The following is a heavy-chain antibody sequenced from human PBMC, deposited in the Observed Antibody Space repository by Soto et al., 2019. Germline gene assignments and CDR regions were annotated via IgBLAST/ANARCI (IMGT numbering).Heavy chain of an antibody. Sequence: QVQLVESGGGVVQPGRSLRLSCAASGFTFSSYAMHWVRQAPGKGLEWVAVISYDGSNKYYADSVKGRFTISRDNPKNRLNHQINSLRAEDTAVYDCATDHGRVDESNLRGYYYYGMDVWGQGTTGTVSS. V-gene: IGHV3-30-3*01. J-gene: IGHJ6*02. CDR2: ISYDGSNK. D-gene: IGHD3-10*01. CDR1: GFTFSSYA. CDR3: ATDHGRVDESNLRGYYYYGMDV.